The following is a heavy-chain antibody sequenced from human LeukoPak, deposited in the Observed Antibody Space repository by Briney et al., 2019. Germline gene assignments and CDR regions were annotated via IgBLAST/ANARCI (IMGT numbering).Heavy chain of an antibody. CDR2: IYGDGGT. J-gene: IGHJ4*02. D-gene: IGHD6-19*01. CDR1: GFSVSNSY. CDR3: ARVWVGTVAGNYFDD. V-gene: IGHV3-53*04. Sequence: GGSLRLSCTASGFSVSNSYMTWVRQAPGKGLEWVSLIYGDGGTYYADSVKGRFTISRHNFENTLYLQMNSLRAEDTAVYHCARVWVGTVAGNYFDDWGQGTLVTVSS.